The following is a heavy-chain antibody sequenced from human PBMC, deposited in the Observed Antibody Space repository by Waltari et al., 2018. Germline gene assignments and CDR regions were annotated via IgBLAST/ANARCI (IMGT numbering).Heavy chain of an antibody. CDR1: GDSISGSNYY. D-gene: IGHD6-19*01. V-gene: IGHV4-39*01. CDR3: VRPGSSVGWYYFDY. Sequence: QLQLQESGPGLVKPSETLSLTCTVSGDSISGSNYYWGWIRPPPGQGLEWIGSISYSGTTYCNPSLKSRVTMSVDTSKNQFSLNLSSVTAADTAVFYCVRPGSSVGWYYFDYWGQGTLVTVSS. J-gene: IGHJ4*02. CDR2: ISYSGTT.